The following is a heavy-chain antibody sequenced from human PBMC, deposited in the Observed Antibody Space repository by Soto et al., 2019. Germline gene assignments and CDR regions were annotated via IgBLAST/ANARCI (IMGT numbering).Heavy chain of an antibody. CDR1: GFIFSTSW. CDR3: AKGGWFPDS. J-gene: IGHJ4*02. D-gene: IGHD6-19*01. V-gene: IGHV3-7*01. CDR2: IKQDGSEE. Sequence: GGSLRLSCAASGFIFSTSWMSWVRQAPGRRLEWVAYIKQDGSEEHYVDSVKGRFTISRDNAKNSLYLQMNSLRVEDTAMYYCAKGGWFPDSWGQGTLVTVSS.